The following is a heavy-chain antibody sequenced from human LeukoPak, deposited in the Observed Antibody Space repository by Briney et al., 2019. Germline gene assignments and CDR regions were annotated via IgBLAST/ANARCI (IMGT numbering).Heavy chain of an antibody. D-gene: IGHD5-18*01. CDR3: AKASGYSYAPGNWFDH. CDR2: ISGSGGST. Sequence: GGSLRLSCAASGFTFSSYAMSWVRQAPGKGLEWVSAISGSGGSTYYADSVKGRFTISRDNSKNTLYLQMNSLRAEDTAVYYCAKASGYSYAPGNWFDHWGQGTLVTVSS. V-gene: IGHV3-23*01. J-gene: IGHJ5*02. CDR1: GFTFSSYA.